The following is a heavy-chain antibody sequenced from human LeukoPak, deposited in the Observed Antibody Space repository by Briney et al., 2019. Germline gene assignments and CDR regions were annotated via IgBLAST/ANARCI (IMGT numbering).Heavy chain of an antibody. V-gene: IGHV4-39*07. J-gene: IGHJ3*02. CDR2: IYYDGAT. CDR3: ARFPRSSKGAFDM. CDR1: GGSITSSSYY. D-gene: IGHD3-16*01. Sequence: SETLSLTCIVSGGSITSSSYYWGWIRQPPGKGLEWIANIYYDGATSYNPSLKSRVTISVDTSKNDFSVKLTSVTAADTAMYYCARFPRSSKGAFDMWGQGTLLTVSS.